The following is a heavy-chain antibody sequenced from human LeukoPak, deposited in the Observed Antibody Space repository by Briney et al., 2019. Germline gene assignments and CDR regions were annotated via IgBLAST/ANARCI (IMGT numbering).Heavy chain of an antibody. J-gene: IGHJ4*02. V-gene: IGHV3-48*02. D-gene: IGHD1-26*01. CDR1: GFTFSSYS. Sequence: PGGSLRLSCAASGFTFSSYSMNWVRQAPGKGLEWVAYISSSSSTIYYADSVKGRFTICRDNAKNSLYLQMNSLSEEDAAVYYCPRDRGWELPFDYWGQGTLVTVSS. CDR2: ISSSSSTI. CDR3: PRDRGWELPFDY.